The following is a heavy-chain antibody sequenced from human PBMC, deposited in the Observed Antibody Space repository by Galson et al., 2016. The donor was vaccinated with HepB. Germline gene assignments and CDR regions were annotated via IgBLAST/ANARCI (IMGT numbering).Heavy chain of an antibody. CDR3: AKDSGWLSED. CDR2: ISVNGDNT. CDR1: GFTISNYG. V-gene: IGHV3-23*01. Sequence: SLRLSCAVPGFTISNYGQSWIRQSPGKGLEWVSGISVNGDNTYYADSVKGRFTISRDNAKNTLYLQMSSLRAEDTATYYCAKDSGWLSEDWSQGTLVTVSS. J-gene: IGHJ4*02. D-gene: IGHD6-19*01.